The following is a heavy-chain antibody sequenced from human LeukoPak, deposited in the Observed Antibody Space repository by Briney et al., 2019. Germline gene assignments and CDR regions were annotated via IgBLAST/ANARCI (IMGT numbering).Heavy chain of an antibody. CDR2: ISSSSTYI. CDR3: ARPLVYCTSGSCFPDY. D-gene: IGHD2-15*01. J-gene: IGHJ4*02. Sequence: GESLRLSCAASGFTLSSYSMNWVRQAPGKGLEWVSSISSSSTYIYYADSVKGRFTISRDNVKNSLYLQMNSLRVEDTAVYYCARPLVYCTSGSCFPDYWGQGTLVTVSS. V-gene: IGHV3-21*06. CDR1: GFTLSSYS.